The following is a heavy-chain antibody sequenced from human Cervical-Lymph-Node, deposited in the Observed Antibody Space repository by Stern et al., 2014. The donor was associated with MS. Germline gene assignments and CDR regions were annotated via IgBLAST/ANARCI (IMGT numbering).Heavy chain of an antibody. Sequence: QVTLKESGPTLVKPTQTLTLTCTLSGLSLSSSGVAVGWIRQPPGKALEWLALIFLAGDSRYTPYLRSRLTVTKDASKNQVVLTMTNMDPVDTATYFCALRLGGTYHGTYYFDYWGQGTLVTVSS. CDR1: GLSLSSSGVA. V-gene: IGHV2-5*02. D-gene: IGHD1-26*01. CDR2: IFLAGDS. CDR3: ALRLGGTYHGTYYFDY. J-gene: IGHJ4*02.